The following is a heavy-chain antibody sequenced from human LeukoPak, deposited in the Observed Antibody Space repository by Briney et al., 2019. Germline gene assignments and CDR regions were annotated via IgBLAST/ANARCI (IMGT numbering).Heavy chain of an antibody. D-gene: IGHD6-13*01. CDR2: ISRTGNSI. CDR3: ARGPYSSNWYVDY. CDR1: GFTLSSYE. Sequence: GGSLKLSCAASGFTLSSYEMNWVRLAPGKGLEWISYISRTGNSIYYADSVKGRFTISRDSAKNSLYLQMNSLRAEDTAVYYCARGPYSSNWYVDYWGQGTLVTVAS. V-gene: IGHV3-48*03. J-gene: IGHJ4*02.